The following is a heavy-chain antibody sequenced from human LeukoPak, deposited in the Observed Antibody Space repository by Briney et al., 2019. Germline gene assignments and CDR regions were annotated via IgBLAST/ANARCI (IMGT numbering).Heavy chain of an antibody. CDR3: AKDLIGGYCSSTSCYIA. Sequence: GGSLRLSCAASGFTFSSYAMSWVRQAPGKGLEWVSAISGSGGSTYYADSVKGRFTISRDNSKNTLYLQMNSLRAEDTAVYYCAKDLIGGYCSSTSCYIAWGQGTMVTVSS. CDR2: ISGSGGST. V-gene: IGHV3-23*01. J-gene: IGHJ3*01. CDR1: GFTFSSYA. D-gene: IGHD2-2*02.